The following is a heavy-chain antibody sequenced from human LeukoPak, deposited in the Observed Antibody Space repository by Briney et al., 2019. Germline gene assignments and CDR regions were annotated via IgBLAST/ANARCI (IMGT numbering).Heavy chain of an antibody. Sequence: SETLSLTCTVSGGSISSYYWSWIRQPPGKGLEWIGYIYYSGSTNYNPSLKSRVTISVDTSKNQFSLKLSSVTAADTAVYYCARGLIVTISYIYWFDPWGQGTLVTVSS. CDR3: ARGLIVTISYIYWFDP. D-gene: IGHD3-3*01. CDR2: IYYSGST. J-gene: IGHJ5*02. CDR1: GGSISSYY. V-gene: IGHV4-59*08.